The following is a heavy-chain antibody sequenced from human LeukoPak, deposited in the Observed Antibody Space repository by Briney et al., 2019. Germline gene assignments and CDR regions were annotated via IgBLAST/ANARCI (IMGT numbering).Heavy chain of an antibody. CDR2: ISSSGSTI. CDR3: ARGPMTTTSNYYYGMDV. D-gene: IGHD4-11*01. Sequence: GGSLRLSGAASGFTFSDYYMSWIGQAPGKWLEWVSYISSSGSTIYYADSVKGRFTISRDNAKNSLYLQMNSLRAEDTAVYYCARGPMTTTSNYYYGMDVWGQGTTVTVSS. CDR1: GFTFSDYY. J-gene: IGHJ6*02. V-gene: IGHV3-11*01.